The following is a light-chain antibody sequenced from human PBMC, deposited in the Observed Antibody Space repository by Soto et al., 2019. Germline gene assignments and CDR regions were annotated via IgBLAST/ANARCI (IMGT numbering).Light chain of an antibody. V-gene: IGLV1-40*01. CDR1: SSNIGAAYA. Sequence: QYVLTQPPSVSGAPGQRVTISCAGSSSNIGAAYAVHGYQQLTGTAPKLLIYGNSNRPSEVPDRFSGSKSGTSASLSITGLQAEDAADYYCHSYDISLSASVFGGGTKLTV. CDR2: GNS. CDR3: HSYDISLSASV. J-gene: IGLJ3*02.